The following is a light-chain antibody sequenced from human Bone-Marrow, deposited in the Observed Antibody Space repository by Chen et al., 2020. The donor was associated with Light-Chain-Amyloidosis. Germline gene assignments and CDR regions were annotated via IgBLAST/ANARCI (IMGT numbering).Light chain of an antibody. CDR1: ALANQF. Sequence: SYELTQPPSVSVSPGQTARLTCSGDALANQFAYWYQQKPGQAPLRLIHRDTARPSGSPARFSGSTSGTTVTLTISGGQPEHEADYYCQSAASSCSFGVFFGGGTKLTVL. V-gene: IGLV3-25*03. CDR2: RDT. CDR3: QSAASSCSFGVF. J-gene: IGLJ2*01.